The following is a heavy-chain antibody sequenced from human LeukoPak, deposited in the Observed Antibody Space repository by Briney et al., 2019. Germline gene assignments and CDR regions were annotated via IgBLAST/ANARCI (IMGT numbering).Heavy chain of an antibody. D-gene: IGHD2-15*01. J-gene: IGHJ4*02. CDR3: ARAVEYCSGGSCYWPGY. CDR1: VGSLSSGDYY. Sequence: SQTPSLTCTVSVGSLSSGDYYWSWIRQPPGKGLEWIGYIYYIGRTYYNTSLKSRVTISVDTSKDQFSLKLSSVTAADTAVYYCARAVEYCSGGSCYWPGYWGQGTLVTVSS. V-gene: IGHV4-30-4*01. CDR2: IYYIGRT.